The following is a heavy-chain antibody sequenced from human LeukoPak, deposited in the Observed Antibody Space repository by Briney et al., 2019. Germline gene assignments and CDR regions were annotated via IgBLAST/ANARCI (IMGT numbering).Heavy chain of an antibody. CDR3: ARDAIHCSSTSCYSDY. Sequence: SETLSLTCTVSGGSISSGGYYWSWTRQHPGKGLEWIGYIYYSGSTYYNPSLKNRVTISVDTSKNQFSLKLSSVTAADTAVYYCARDAIHCSSTSCYSDYWGQGTLVTVSS. V-gene: IGHV4-31*03. CDR2: IYYSGST. D-gene: IGHD2-2*01. J-gene: IGHJ4*02. CDR1: GGSISSGGYY.